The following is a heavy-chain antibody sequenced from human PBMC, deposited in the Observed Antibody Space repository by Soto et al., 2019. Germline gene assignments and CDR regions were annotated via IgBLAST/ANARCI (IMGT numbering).Heavy chain of an antibody. CDR3: ARDSIAARLDSGMDV. CDR1: GGSISSYY. CDR2: IYYSGST. V-gene: IGHV4-59*01. J-gene: IGHJ6*02. Sequence: SETLSLTCTVSGGSISSYYWSWIRQPPGKGLEWIGYIYYSGSTNYNPSLKSRVTISVDTSKNQFSLKLSSVTAADTAVYYCARDSIAARLDSGMDVWGQGTTVTVYS. D-gene: IGHD6-6*01.